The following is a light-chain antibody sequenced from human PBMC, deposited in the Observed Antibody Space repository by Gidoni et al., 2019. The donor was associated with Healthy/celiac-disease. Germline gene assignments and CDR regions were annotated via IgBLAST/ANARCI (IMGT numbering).Light chain of an antibody. Sequence: EIVLTQSPATLSLSPGERATLPCRARQSVSSYLAWYQQKPGQAPRLLIYDASNRATGIPARFSGSGSGTDVTLTISSLEPEDFAVYYCQQRSNWPPSTFGGGTKVEIK. J-gene: IGKJ4*01. CDR1: QSVSSY. V-gene: IGKV3-11*01. CDR3: QQRSNWPPST. CDR2: DAS.